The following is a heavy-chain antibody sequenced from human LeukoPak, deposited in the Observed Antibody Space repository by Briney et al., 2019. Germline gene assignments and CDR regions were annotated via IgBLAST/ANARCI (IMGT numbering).Heavy chain of an antibody. CDR2: MNPNSGNT. CDR1: GYTFTSYD. CDR3: ARFPLSGIAVAGNTYYYYGMDA. V-gene: IGHV1-8*01. Sequence: ASVKVSCKASGYTFTSYDINWVRQATGQGLEWMGWMNPNSGNTGYAQKFQGRVTMTRNTSISTAYMELSSLRSEDTAVYYCARFPLSGIAVAGNTYYYYGMDAWGQGTTVTVSS. J-gene: IGHJ6*02. D-gene: IGHD6-19*01.